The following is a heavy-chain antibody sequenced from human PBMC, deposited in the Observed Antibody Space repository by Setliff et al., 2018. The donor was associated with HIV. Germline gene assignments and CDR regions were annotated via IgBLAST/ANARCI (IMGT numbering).Heavy chain of an antibody. CDR1: GFTFSDYS. Sequence: PGGSLRLSCAASGFTFSDYSMTWVRQAPGKGLEWVSVIYSDGSNTYYADSVKGRFTISRDNSKSTLYLQMNSLRAEDTAIYYCARSSSLYYYYMDVWGKGTTVTVSS. D-gene: IGHD6-6*01. J-gene: IGHJ6*03. V-gene: IGHV3-23*03. CDR3: ARSSSLYYYYMDV. CDR2: IYSDGSNT.